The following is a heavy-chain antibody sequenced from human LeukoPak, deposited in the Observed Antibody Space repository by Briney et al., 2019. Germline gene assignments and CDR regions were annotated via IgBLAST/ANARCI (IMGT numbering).Heavy chain of an antibody. CDR3: ARDRGDSSSWYYFDY. J-gene: IGHJ4*02. D-gene: IGHD6-13*01. Sequence: GGSLRLSCAASGFTVSSNYMSWVRQAPGKGLEWVSVIYSGGSTYYADSVKGRFTISRDNSKNTLYLQMNSLRAEDTAVYYCARDRGDSSSWYYFDYWGQGTLVTVSS. V-gene: IGHV3-66*01. CDR1: GFTVSSNY. CDR2: IYSGGST.